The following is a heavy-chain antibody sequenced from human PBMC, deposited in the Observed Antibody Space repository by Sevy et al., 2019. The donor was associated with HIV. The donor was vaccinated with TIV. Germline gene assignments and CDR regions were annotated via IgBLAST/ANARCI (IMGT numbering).Heavy chain of an antibody. D-gene: IGHD6-13*01. Sequence: ASVKVSCKASGGTFSSYAISWVRQAPGQGLEWMGGIIPIFGTANYAQKFQGRVTITADESTSTAYMELSSLRSEDTAVYYCARGGGIAQHYYYYMDVWGKGTTVTVSS. CDR2: IIPIFGTA. V-gene: IGHV1-69*13. J-gene: IGHJ6*03. CDR1: GGTFSSYA. CDR3: ARGGGIAQHYYYYMDV.